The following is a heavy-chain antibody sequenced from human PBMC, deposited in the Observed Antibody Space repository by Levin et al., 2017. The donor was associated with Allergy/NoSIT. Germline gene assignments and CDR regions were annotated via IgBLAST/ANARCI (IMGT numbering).Heavy chain of an antibody. CDR1: GYSFTTYA. J-gene: IGHJ3*02. CDR3: ARPYHRSNRGAGFDI. V-gene: IGHV7-4-1*02. CDR2: IHTTTGNP. Sequence: ASVKVSCKASGYSFTTYALNWVRQAPGQGLEWMGWIHTTTGNPTYAQNLTGRFVFPLDTSVSTAYLRISNLKAEDTAVYYCARPYHRSNRGAGFDIWGQGTIVTVSS. D-gene: IGHD1-14*01.